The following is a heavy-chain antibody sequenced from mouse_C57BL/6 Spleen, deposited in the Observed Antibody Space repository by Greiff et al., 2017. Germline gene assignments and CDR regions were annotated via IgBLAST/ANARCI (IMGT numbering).Heavy chain of an antibody. CDR3: ARRGTTVAHYYAMDY. J-gene: IGHJ4*01. CDR1: GYTFTSYW. CDR2: IYPGSGST. V-gene: IGHV1-55*01. D-gene: IGHD1-1*01. Sequence: QVQLQQPGAELVKPGASVKMSCKASGYTFTSYWITWVKQRPGQGLEWIGDIYPGSGSTNYNEKVESQATLTVDTSPSTAYMQLSSLTSEDSAVYYCARRGTTVAHYYAMDYWGQGTSVTVSS.